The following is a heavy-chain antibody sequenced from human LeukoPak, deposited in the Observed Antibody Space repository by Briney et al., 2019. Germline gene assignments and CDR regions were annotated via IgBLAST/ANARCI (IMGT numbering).Heavy chain of an antibody. D-gene: IGHD3-22*01. CDR2: IYTSGST. J-gene: IGHJ3*02. CDR1: GGSISSYY. Sequence: SETLSLTCTVSGGSISSYYWSWIRQPAGKGLEWIGRIYTSGSTNYNPSLKSRVTMSVDTSKNQFSLKLSSVTAADTAVYYCARGPDYYDSSGYYHIDAFDIWGQGTMVTVSS. V-gene: IGHV4-4*07. CDR3: ARGPDYYDSSGYYHIDAFDI.